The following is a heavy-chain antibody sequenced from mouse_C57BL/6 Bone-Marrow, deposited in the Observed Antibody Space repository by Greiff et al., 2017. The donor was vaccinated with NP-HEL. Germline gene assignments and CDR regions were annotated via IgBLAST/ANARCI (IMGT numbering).Heavy chain of an antibody. CDR2: ISNGGGST. D-gene: IGHD1-1*01. Sequence: EVQLQESGGGLVQPGGSLKLSCAASGFTFSDYYMYWVRQTPEKRLEWVAYISNGGGSTYYPDTVKGRFTISRDNAKNTLYLQMSRLKSEDTAMYYCAGNYYGSSYRFAYWGQGTLVTVSA. V-gene: IGHV5-12*01. CDR1: GFTFSDYY. CDR3: AGNYYGSSYRFAY. J-gene: IGHJ3*01.